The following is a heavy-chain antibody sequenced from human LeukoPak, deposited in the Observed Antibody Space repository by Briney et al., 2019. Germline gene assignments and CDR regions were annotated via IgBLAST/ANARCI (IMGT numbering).Heavy chain of an antibody. CDR3: ARVRVGATQDYYYYYMDV. Sequence: GASVKVSCKASGYTFTSYGISWVRQAPGQGLEWMGWISAYNGNTNYAQKLQGRVTMTTDTSTSTAYMELRSLRSDDTAVYYCARVRVGATQDYYYYYMDVWGKGTTVTVSS. V-gene: IGHV1-18*01. CDR2: ISAYNGNT. CDR1: GYTFTSYG. J-gene: IGHJ6*03. D-gene: IGHD1-26*01.